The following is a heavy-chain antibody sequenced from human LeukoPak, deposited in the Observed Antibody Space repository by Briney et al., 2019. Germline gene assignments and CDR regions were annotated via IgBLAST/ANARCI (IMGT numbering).Heavy chain of an antibody. CDR3: ARDYCSGGSCYPLDY. CDR1: GFTFSSYA. D-gene: IGHD2-15*01. CDR2: ISYDGSNK. J-gene: IGHJ4*02. Sequence: GGSLRLSCAASGFTFSSYAMHWVRQAPGKGLEWVAVISYDGSNKYYADSVKGRFTISRDNAKNSLYLQMNSLRAEDTAVYYCARDYCSGGSCYPLDYWGQGTLVTVSS. V-gene: IGHV3-30-3*01.